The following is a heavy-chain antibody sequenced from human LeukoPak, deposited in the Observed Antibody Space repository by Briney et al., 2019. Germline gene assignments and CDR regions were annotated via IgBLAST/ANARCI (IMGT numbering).Heavy chain of an antibody. CDR2: ISAYNGNT. V-gene: IGHV1-18*01. CDR3: ARGRIVGATPSYYYGMDV. CDR1: GYTFTSYG. J-gene: IGHJ6*02. Sequence: ASVKVSCKASGYTFTSYGISWVRQAPGQGLEWMGWISAYNGNTNYAQKLQGRVTMTTDTSTSTAYMELRGLRSDDTAVYYCARGRIVGATPSYYYGMDVWGQGTTVTVSS. D-gene: IGHD1-26*01.